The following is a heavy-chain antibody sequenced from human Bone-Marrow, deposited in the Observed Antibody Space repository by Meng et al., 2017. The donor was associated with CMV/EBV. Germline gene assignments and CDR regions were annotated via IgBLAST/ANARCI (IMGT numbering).Heavy chain of an antibody. J-gene: IGHJ6*02. CDR2: ISSSGSTI. CDR1: GFTFSDYY. D-gene: IGHD4-23*01. V-gene: IGHV3-11*01. Sequence: GESLKISCSASGFTFSDYYMSWIRQAPGKGLEWVSFISSSGSTIYYADSVKGRLTISRDNAKNSLYLQMNSLRAEDTAVYYWAGDLMAVVSNYGMDVWGQGTTVTVSS. CDR3: AGDLMAVVSNYGMDV.